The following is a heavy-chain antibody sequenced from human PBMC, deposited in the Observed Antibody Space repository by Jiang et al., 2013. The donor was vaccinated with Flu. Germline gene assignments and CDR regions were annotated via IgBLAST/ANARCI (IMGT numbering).Heavy chain of an antibody. D-gene: IGHD2-15*01. Sequence: VQLVESGAEVKKPGESLKISCKGSGYSFTSYWIGWVRQMPGKGLEWMGIIYPGDSDTRYSPSFQGQVTISADKSISTAYLQWSSLKASDTAMYYCARTHCSGGSCYESYYYYGMDVWGQGTTVTVSS. CDR3: ARTHCSGGSCYESYYYYGMDV. V-gene: IGHV5-51*01. J-gene: IGHJ6*02. CDR2: IYPGDSDT. CDR1: GYSFTSYW.